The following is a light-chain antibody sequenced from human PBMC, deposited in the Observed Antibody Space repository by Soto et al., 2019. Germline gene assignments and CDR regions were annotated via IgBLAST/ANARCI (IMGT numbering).Light chain of an antibody. Sequence: DIQMTQSPSSLSASVGDRVTITCQASQDISNYLNWYQQKPGKAPKLLIYDASNLDTGVPSRFSGSGSCTDFTFTISSLQPEDIATYYCQQDDNLRTSGGGTKVAIK. V-gene: IGKV1-33*01. CDR2: DAS. CDR1: QDISNY. CDR3: QQDDNLRT. J-gene: IGKJ4*01.